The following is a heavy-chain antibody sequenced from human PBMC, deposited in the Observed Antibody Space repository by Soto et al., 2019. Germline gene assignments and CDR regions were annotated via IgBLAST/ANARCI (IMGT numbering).Heavy chain of an antibody. D-gene: IGHD2-21*02. J-gene: IGHJ3*02. CDR1: GYNFNNYG. Sequence: QVQLVQSGPEGKKPGASVTLSCKASGYNFNNYGISWVRQAPGQGLEWMGWISGNNGNTTYGQKFQGRVSLTTDSSTSTAYMEMRSLRSDDTADYYCVRRVVTTLDDAFDIWGPGTRVTVSS. CDR3: VRRVVTTLDDAFDI. CDR2: ISGNNGNT. V-gene: IGHV1-18*01.